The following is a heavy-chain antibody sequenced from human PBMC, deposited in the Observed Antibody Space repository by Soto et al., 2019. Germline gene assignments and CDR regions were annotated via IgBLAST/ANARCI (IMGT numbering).Heavy chain of an antibody. Sequence: ASVKVSCTASGYTFTSYGISWVRQAPGQGLEWMGWISAYNGNTNYAQKLQGRVTMTTDTSTSTAYMELRSLRSDDTAVYYCARGRISGGSLNWFDPWGQGTLVTVSS. J-gene: IGHJ5*02. CDR2: ISAYNGNT. V-gene: IGHV1-18*01. CDR3: ARGRISGGSLNWFDP. D-gene: IGHD2-15*01. CDR1: GYTFTSYG.